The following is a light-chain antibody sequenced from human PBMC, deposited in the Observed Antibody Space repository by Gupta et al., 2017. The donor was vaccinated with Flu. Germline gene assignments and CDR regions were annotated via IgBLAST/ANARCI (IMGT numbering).Light chain of an antibody. CDR3: LQDYYYWS. J-gene: IGKJ1*01. CDR2: GAS. V-gene: IGKV1-6*01. CDR1: HDIKNN. Sequence: AFQMTQSPSSLSASVGDSVTITCRASHDIKNNLGWYQQRPGKAPKVLIYGASRFQSGVPSRFSGSGAGTDFTLTIINRQPEDFATYYWLQDYYYWSLGQGTKVEYK.